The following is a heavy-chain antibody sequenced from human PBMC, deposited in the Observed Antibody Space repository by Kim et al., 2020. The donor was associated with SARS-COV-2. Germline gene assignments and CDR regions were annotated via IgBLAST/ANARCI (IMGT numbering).Heavy chain of an antibody. D-gene: IGHD3-10*01. V-gene: IGHV4-34*01. J-gene: IGHJ4*02. Sequence: NYNPTLESRVTISVQTSKNKCSLKLSTVTAADTAVYYCARRVVRGQFDYRGQGTLVSVSS. CDR3: ARRVVRGQFDY.